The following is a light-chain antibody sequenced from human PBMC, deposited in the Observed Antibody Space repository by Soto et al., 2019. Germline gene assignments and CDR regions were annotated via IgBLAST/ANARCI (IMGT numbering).Light chain of an antibody. CDR2: AAS. Sequence: DIQMTQSPSSLSASIGDRVTITCRASQGVSNDLAWYQQKPGTAPKLLIYAASTSQSGVPSRFSGSGSGTDFTLSISSLQPEDVTTYYGQQYSSAPYTFGQGTKLEIK. CDR1: QGVSND. V-gene: IGKV1-27*01. J-gene: IGKJ2*01. CDR3: QQYSSAPYT.